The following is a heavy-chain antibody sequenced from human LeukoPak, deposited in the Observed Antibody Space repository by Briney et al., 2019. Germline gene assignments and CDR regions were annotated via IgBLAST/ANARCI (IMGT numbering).Heavy chain of an antibody. CDR2: INHSGST. CDR3: ATFPPVGAKEFDY. CDR1: GVSFSGYY. Sequence: SETLSLTCAVYGVSFSGYYWSWIRQPPGKGLEWIGEINHSGSTNYNPSLKSRVTISVDTSKNQFSLKLSSVTAADTAVYYCATFPPVGAKEFDYWGQGTLVTVSS. D-gene: IGHD1-26*01. V-gene: IGHV4-34*01. J-gene: IGHJ4*02.